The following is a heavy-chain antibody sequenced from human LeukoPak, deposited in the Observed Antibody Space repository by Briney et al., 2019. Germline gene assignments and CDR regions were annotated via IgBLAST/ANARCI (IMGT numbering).Heavy chain of an antibody. J-gene: IGHJ6*02. CDR3: ARASGAPSSSSSYYYYGMDV. V-gene: IGHV1-2*02. Sequence: EASVKVSCKASGYTFNDYYMHWVRQAPGQGLEWMGWINPNSGGTNYAQKLQGRVTMTRDTSITTAYMELSRLRFGDTAMYYCARASGAPSSSSSYYYYGMDVWGQGTTVTVSS. CDR1: GYTFNDYY. D-gene: IGHD6-6*01. CDR2: INPNSGGT.